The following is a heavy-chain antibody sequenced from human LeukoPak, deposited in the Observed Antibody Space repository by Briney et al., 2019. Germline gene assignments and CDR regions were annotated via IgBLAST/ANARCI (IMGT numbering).Heavy chain of an antibody. J-gene: IGHJ5*02. Sequence: PSETLSLTCIVSGGSISGYYWSWIRQPPGKGLEWVGYIYYSGSTYYNPSLKSRVTISVDTSKNQFSLKLSSVTAADTAVYYCANLMGGFDPWGQGTLVTVSS. CDR2: IYYSGST. D-gene: IGHD3-16*01. CDR1: GGSISGYY. CDR3: ANLMGGFDP. V-gene: IGHV4-59*12.